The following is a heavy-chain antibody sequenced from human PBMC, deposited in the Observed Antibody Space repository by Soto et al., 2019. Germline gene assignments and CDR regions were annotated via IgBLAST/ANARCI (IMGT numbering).Heavy chain of an antibody. CDR2: IWNDGSSR. CDR3: ARPDIVAAIGVALDC. CDR1: QFTFSNYG. V-gene: IGHV3-33*01. Sequence: QVQLVESGGGVVQPGRSLRLSCEASQFTFSNYGMHWVRQAPGKGLEWVAVIWNDGSSRYYADSVKGRFTISRDNCKNTLFLQMNNLRAEDTAVYYCARPDIVAAIGVALDCWGQGTLVTVSS. D-gene: IGHD5-12*01. J-gene: IGHJ4*02.